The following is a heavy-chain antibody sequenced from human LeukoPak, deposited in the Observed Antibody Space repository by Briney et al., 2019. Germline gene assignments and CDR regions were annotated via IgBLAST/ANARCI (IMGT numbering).Heavy chain of an antibody. Sequence: PGGSLRLSCAASGFTFSSYEMNWVRQAPGKGLEWVSYISSSGSTIYYADSVKGRYTISRDNAKNSLYLQMNSLRAEDTAVYYCARGGDIVVVVAATLGNWFDPWGQGTLVTVSS. D-gene: IGHD2-15*01. CDR1: GFTFSSYE. CDR2: ISSSGSTI. CDR3: ARGGDIVVVVAATLGNWFDP. J-gene: IGHJ5*02. V-gene: IGHV3-48*03.